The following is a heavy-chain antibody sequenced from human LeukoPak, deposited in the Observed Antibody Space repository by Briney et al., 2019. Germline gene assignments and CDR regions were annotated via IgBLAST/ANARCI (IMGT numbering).Heavy chain of an antibody. J-gene: IGHJ4*02. CDR2: ISYDGGKK. D-gene: IGHD4-17*01. Sequence: GGSLRLSCAASGFTVSSNYMSWVRQAPGKGLEWVALISYDGGKKWYADSVKGRFTISRDNAKNSLYLQMNSLRAEDTAVYYCVYSGDYEKGYWGQGTLVTVSS. CDR1: GFTVSSNY. V-gene: IGHV3-30*07. CDR3: VYSGDYEKGY.